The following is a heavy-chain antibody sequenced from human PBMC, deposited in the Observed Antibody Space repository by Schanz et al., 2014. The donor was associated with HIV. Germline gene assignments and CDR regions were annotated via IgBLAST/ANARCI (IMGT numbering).Heavy chain of an antibody. CDR3: ARDTNFVLDV. D-gene: IGHD2-8*01. J-gene: IGHJ6*02. CDR1: GYTFTGYL. V-gene: IGHV1-2*02. CDR2: INPNSGAT. Sequence: QVQLVQSGAEMKKPGASVKVSCKTSGYTFTGYLIHWVRQAPGQGLEWMGWINPNSGATDSAQKFQGRVTMTRDTSISTAFMELSSLRSDDTAVYYCARDTNFVLDVWGQGTTVTVSS.